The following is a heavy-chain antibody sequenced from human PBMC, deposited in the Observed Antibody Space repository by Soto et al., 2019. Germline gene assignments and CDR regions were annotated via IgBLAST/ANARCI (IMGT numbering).Heavy chain of an antibody. D-gene: IGHD4-17*01. CDR3: ARVVWGLRWGGGTFDY. J-gene: IGHJ4*02. V-gene: IGHV4-38-2*01. CDR1: GYSISSGYY. Sequence: PSETLSLTCAVSGYSISSGYYWGWIRQPPGKGLEWIGGIYHSGSTYYNPSLKSRVTISVDTSKNQFSLKLSSVTAADTAVYYCARVVWGLRWGGGTFDYWGQGTLVTVSS. CDR2: IYHSGST.